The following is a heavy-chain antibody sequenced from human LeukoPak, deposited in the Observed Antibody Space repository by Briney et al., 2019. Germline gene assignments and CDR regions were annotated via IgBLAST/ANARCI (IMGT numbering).Heavy chain of an antibody. CDR2: IYHSGST. CDR3: ARDNSGLVVVPAAI. V-gene: IGHV4-30-2*01. Sequence: PSETLSLTCTVSGGSISSGGYYWSWIRQPPGKGLEWIGYIYHSGSTYYNPSLKSRVTISVDRSKNQFSLKLSSVAAADTAVYYRARDNSGLVVVPAAIWGQGTLVTVSS. CDR1: GGSISSGGYY. J-gene: IGHJ4*02. D-gene: IGHD2-2*01.